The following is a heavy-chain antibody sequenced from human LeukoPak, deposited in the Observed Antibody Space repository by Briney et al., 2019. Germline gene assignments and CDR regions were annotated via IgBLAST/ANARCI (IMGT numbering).Heavy chain of an antibody. J-gene: IGHJ4*02. D-gene: IGHD6-19*01. V-gene: IGHV3-9*01. CDR2: ISWNSGSI. CDR3: AKDTKANIAVAGPYFDY. Sequence: GRSLRLSCAASGFTFDDYAMHWVRQAPGKGLEWVSGISWNSGSIGCADSVKGRFTISRDNAKNSLYLQMNSLRTEDTALYYCAKDTKANIAVAGPYFDYWGQGTLVTVSS. CDR1: GFTFDDYA.